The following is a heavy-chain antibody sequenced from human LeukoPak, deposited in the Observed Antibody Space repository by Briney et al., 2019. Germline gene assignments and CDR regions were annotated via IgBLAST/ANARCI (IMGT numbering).Heavy chain of an antibody. V-gene: IGHV1-2*02. D-gene: IGHD3-10*01. CDR3: ARDSFGHDNDFDY. J-gene: IGHJ4*02. CDR1: GYTFTNYF. CDR2: INSNSGGT. Sequence: ASVKVSCKASGYTFTNYFLHWLRQAPGQGLEWMGWINSNSGGTHYAQKFQGRVTMTRDTSINTACMELSRLRSDDTAVYYCARDSFGHDNDFDYWGQGTLVTVSS.